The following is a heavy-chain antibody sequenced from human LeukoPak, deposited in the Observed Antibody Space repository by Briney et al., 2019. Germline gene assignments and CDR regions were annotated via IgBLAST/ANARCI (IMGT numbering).Heavy chain of an antibody. Sequence: GGSLRRSCAASGFTFSSYWMSWVRQAPGKGLEWVATIKQDGSEKYYVDSVKGRFTISRDNAKNSLYLQMNSLRAEDTAVYYCARDPEGAITPENWGQGTLVTISS. CDR1: GFTFSSYW. CDR2: IKQDGSEK. D-gene: IGHD1-26*01. CDR3: ARDPEGAITPEN. J-gene: IGHJ4*02. V-gene: IGHV3-7*01.